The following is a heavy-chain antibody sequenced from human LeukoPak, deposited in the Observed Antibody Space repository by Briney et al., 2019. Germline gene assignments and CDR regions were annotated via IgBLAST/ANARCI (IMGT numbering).Heavy chain of an antibody. Sequence: GGSLTLSCAASGFTFRTYWLSWARHAPGRALEWVANINEDGSEKYYVDSVKGRFTISRDNAENSLYLQMNSLRAEDAAVYYCARETLRWTGDVSGKGTTVTVSS. CDR2: INEDGSEK. CDR1: GFTFRTYW. J-gene: IGHJ6*04. CDR3: ARETLRWTGDV. V-gene: IGHV3-7*01. D-gene: IGHD4-23*01.